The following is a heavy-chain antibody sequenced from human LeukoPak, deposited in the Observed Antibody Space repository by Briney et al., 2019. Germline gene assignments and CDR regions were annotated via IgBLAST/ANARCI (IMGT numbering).Heavy chain of an antibody. CDR3: ARDRQRWELLQPIRNDY. CDR1: GGTFSSYA. D-gene: IGHD1-26*01. V-gene: IGHV1-69*04. J-gene: IGHJ4*02. Sequence: ASVKVSCKASGGTFSSYAISWVRQAPGQGLEWMGRIIPILGIANYAQKFQGRVTITADKSTSTAYMELSSLRSEDTAVYYCARDRQRWELLQPIRNDYWGQGTLVTVSS. CDR2: IIPILGIA.